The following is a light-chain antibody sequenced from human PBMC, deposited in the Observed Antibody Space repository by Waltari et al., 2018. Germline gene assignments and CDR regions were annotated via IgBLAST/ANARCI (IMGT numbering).Light chain of an antibody. CDR3: QQYYTNPRT. CDR2: WAS. J-gene: IGKJ1*01. Sequence: DIVMTQSPDSLTVSLGERATINCKSNQSVLYNSNNKNYVAWYQQKPGQPPKLLIYWASTRQSGVPDRFSGSGSGTGFTLTISSLQAEDVAVYHCQQYYTNPRTFGQGTKVEIK. V-gene: IGKV4-1*01. CDR1: QSVLYNSNNKNY.